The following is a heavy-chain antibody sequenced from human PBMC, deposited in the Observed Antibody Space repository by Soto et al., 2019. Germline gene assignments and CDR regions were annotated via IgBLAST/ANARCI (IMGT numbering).Heavy chain of an antibody. CDR2: IYPGDSDT. J-gene: IGHJ6*01. V-gene: IGHV5-51*01. CDR3: ARGLYYYGMDV. Sequence: GESLKISCKGSGYSFTSFWIGWVRQMPGKGLEWMGIIYPGDSDTRYSPPFQGQVTISADKSISTAYLQWNSLKASDTAMYYCARGLYYYGMDVWGQGTTVTVSS. CDR1: GYSFTSFW.